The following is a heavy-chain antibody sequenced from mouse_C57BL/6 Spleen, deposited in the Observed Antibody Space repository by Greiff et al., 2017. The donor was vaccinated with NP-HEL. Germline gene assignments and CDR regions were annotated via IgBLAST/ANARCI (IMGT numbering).Heavy chain of an antibody. D-gene: IGHD4-1*01. CDR3: ARELGYAMDY. CDR1: GFTFSDYG. CDR2: ISSGSSTI. J-gene: IGHJ4*01. Sequence: EVQLKESGGGLVKPGGSLKLSCAASGFTFSDYGMHWVRQAPEKGLEWVAYISSGSSTIYYADTVKGRFTISRDNAKNTLFLQMTSLRSEDTAMYYCARELGYAMDYWGQGTSVTVSS. V-gene: IGHV5-17*01.